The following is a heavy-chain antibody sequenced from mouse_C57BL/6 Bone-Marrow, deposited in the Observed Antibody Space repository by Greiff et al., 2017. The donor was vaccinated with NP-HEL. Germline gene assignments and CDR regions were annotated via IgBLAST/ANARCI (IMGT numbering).Heavy chain of an antibody. D-gene: IGHD1-1*01. V-gene: IGHV5-12*01. Sequence: EVKVVESGGGLVQPGGSLKLSCAASGFTFSDYYMYWVRQTPEKRLEWVAYISNGGGSTYYPDTVKGRFTISRDNAKNTLYLQMSRLKSEDTAMYYCARRDYYGRDYYAMDYWGQGTSVTVSS. CDR2: ISNGGGST. CDR1: GFTFSDYY. CDR3: ARRDYYGRDYYAMDY. J-gene: IGHJ4*01.